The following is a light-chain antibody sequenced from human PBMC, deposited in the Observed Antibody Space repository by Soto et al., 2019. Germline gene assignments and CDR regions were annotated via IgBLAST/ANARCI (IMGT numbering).Light chain of an antibody. CDR2: TVS. CDR1: QSLLQTNGNTY. Sequence: DIVMTQSPLSLPVTPGEPASISCRSIQSLLQTNGNTYLDWYLQKPGQSPQLLIYTVSYRASGVPDRFSGSGSGTDFTLKISRVEAEDVGVYYCMQRIEFPLTFGGGTKVDIK. V-gene: IGKV2-40*01. CDR3: MQRIEFPLT. J-gene: IGKJ4*01.